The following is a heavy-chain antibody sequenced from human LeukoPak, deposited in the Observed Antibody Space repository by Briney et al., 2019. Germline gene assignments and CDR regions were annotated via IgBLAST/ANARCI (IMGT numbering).Heavy chain of an antibody. J-gene: IGHJ4*02. CDR2: INPSGGT. Sequence: GASVKISCKAFGYTFTSYYVHWVRQAPGQGLEWMGIINPSGGTNYAQKFQGRVTMTRDTSTSTVYMELSSLRYEDTAVYYCARGTPGYSSVWGQGTLVTVSS. V-gene: IGHV1-46*01. CDR1: GYTFTSYY. D-gene: IGHD6-19*01. CDR3: ARGTPGYSSV.